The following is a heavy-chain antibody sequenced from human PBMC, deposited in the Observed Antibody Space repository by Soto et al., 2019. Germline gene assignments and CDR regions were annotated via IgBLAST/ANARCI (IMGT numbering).Heavy chain of an antibody. CDR2: ISGSGGST. CDR3: AKDTAWTYGEPFRY. J-gene: IGHJ4*02. CDR1: GFTFSSYA. D-gene: IGHD4-17*01. Sequence: RRLSCAASGFTFSSYAMSWVRQAPGKGLEWVSAISGSGGSTYYADSVKGRFTISRDNSKNTLYLQMNSLRAEDTAVYYCAKDTAWTYGEPFRYWGQGTLVTVSS. V-gene: IGHV3-23*01.